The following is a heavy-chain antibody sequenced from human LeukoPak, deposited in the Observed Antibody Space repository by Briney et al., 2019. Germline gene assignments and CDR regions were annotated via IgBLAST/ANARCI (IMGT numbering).Heavy chain of an antibody. Sequence: SETLSLTCTVSGGSISSSSYYWGWIRQPPGKGLEWIGSIYYSGSTYYNPSLKSRVTISVDTSKNQFSLKLSSVTAADTAVYYCARQDYYYDSSGYPSWFDPWGQGILVTVSS. D-gene: IGHD3-22*01. CDR1: GGSISSSSYY. V-gene: IGHV4-39*01. CDR3: ARQDYYYDSSGYPSWFDP. CDR2: IYYSGST. J-gene: IGHJ5*02.